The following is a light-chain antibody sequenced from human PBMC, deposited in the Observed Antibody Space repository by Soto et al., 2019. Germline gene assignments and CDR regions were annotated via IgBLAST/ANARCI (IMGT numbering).Light chain of an antibody. CDR2: GAS. V-gene: IGKV3-15*01. J-gene: IGKJ4*01. CDR1: QSVSSN. Sequence: EIVMTQSPATLPVSPGGRATLSCRASQSVSSNLAWYQQKPGQAPRLLIYGASTRATGFPARFSGSGSGTEFTLTISSLQSEDFAVYYCQQYKNWPLTFGGGTKVEIK. CDR3: QQYKNWPLT.